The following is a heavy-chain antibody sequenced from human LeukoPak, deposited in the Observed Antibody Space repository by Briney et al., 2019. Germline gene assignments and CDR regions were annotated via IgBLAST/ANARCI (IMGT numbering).Heavy chain of an antibody. Sequence: PGGSLRLSCAASGLTFSSYEMNWVRQAPGKGLEWVSYISSSGSTIYYADSVKGRFTISRDNAKNSLYLQMNSLRAEDTAVYYCARTEDTAKAYYCDYWGQGTLVTVSS. V-gene: IGHV3-48*03. J-gene: IGHJ4*02. CDR2: ISSSGSTI. D-gene: IGHD5-18*01. CDR3: ARTEDTAKAYYCDY. CDR1: GLTFSSYE.